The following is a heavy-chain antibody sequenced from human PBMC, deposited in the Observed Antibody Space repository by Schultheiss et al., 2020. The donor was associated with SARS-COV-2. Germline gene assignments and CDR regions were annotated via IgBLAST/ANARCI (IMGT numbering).Heavy chain of an antibody. D-gene: IGHD6-13*01. CDR3: ARVGESDSSSWYHAFDI. CDR2: IIPIFGTA. Sequence: SVKVSCKASGGTFSSYAISWVRQAPGQGLEWMGGIIPIFGTANYAQKFQGRVTITADESTSTAYMELSSLRSEDTAVYYCARVGESDSSSWYHAFDIWGQGTTVTVSS. V-gene: IGHV1-69*13. CDR1: GGTFSSYA. J-gene: IGHJ3*02.